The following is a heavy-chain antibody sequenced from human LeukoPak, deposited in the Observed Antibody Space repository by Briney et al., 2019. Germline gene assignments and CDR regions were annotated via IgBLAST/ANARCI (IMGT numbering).Heavy chain of an antibody. D-gene: IGHD2-21*01. J-gene: IGHJ4*02. CDR3: ARAFARSTSNY. V-gene: IGHV3-21*04. CDR1: GFTFSSYS. CDR2: ISSSSSYI. Sequence: GGSLRLSCAASGFTFSSYSMNWVRQAPGKGLEWVSSISSSSSYIYYADSVKGRFTISRDNAKNSLYLQMNSLRAEDTALYYCARAFARSTSNYWGQGTLVTVSS.